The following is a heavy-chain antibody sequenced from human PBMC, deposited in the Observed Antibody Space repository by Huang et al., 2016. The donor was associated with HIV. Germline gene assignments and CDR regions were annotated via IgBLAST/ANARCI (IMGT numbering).Heavy chain of an antibody. V-gene: IGHV3-30-3*01. J-gene: IGHJ6*03. CDR3: ARRAVAGIYYYYMDV. CDR2: ISYDGSNK. Sequence: QVQLVESGGGVVQPGRSLRLSCAAFGFTFSNYAMHWVRQAPGKGLEWVAVISYDGSNKYYPDSVKGRFTISRDNSKNALYLQMNSLRAEDTAVYYCARRAVAGIYYYYMDVWGKGTTVTVSS. CDR1: GFTFSNYA. D-gene: IGHD6-19*01.